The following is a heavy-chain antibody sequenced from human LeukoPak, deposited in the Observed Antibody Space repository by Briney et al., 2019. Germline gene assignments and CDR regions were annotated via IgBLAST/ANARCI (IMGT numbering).Heavy chain of an antibody. CDR3: ARGGYDFWSGYYYYYYYIDV. J-gene: IGHJ6*03. CDR1: GYTFTSYY. V-gene: IGHV1-46*01. CDR2: INPSGGST. D-gene: IGHD3-3*01. Sequence: ASVKVSCKASGYTFTSYYMHWVRQAPGQGLEWMGIINPSGGSTSYAQKFQGRVTMTRDMSTSTVYMELSSLRSEDTAVYYCARGGYDFWSGYYYYYYYIDVWGKGTTVTVSS.